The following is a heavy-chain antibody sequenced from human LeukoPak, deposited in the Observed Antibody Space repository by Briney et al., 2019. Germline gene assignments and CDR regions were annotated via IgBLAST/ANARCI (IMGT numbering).Heavy chain of an antibody. D-gene: IGHD3-22*01. CDR2: IYSSGST. CDR1: GGSISSYS. CDR3: ARDFSYYDSSGHYSGWFDP. V-gene: IGHV4-59*01. Sequence: RASETLSLTCTVSGGSISSYSWNWVRQPPGKGLEWIGYIYSSGSTNYNPSLKSRVTISLDTSENQFSLKLRSVTAADTAVYYCARDFSYYDSSGHYSGWFDPWGQGTLVTVSS. J-gene: IGHJ5*02.